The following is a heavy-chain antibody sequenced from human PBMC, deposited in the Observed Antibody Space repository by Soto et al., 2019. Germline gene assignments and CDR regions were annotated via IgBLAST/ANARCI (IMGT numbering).Heavy chain of an antibody. CDR1: GYSFTSQY. J-gene: IGHJ3*02. CDR2: INPNGGST. CDR3: GREPGARPGGGGTEPLDI. Sequence: QVQLVQSGAEVKKPGASVKISCKASGYSFTSQYVHWVRQAPGQGLEWMGIINPNGGSTTYAQKFQGKGPRTRDTVTSTGYKERSSLDWGDPGGFLGGREPGARPGGGGTEPLDIWGQGTMVTVAS. V-gene: IGHV1-46*03. D-gene: IGHD3-16*01.